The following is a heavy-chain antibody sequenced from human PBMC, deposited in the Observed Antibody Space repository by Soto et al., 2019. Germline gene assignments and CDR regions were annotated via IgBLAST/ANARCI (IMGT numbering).Heavy chain of an antibody. CDR3: AREEYYYDSSGYYEY. D-gene: IGHD3-22*01. CDR2: IYYSGST. J-gene: IGHJ4*02. CDR1: GGSISSGDYY. V-gene: IGHV4-30-4*01. Sequence: SLTCTVSGGSISSGDYYWSWIRQPPGKGLEWIGYIYYSGSTYYNPSLKSRVTISVDTSKNQFSLKLSSVTAADTAVYYCAREEYYYDSSGYYEYWGQGTLVTSPQ.